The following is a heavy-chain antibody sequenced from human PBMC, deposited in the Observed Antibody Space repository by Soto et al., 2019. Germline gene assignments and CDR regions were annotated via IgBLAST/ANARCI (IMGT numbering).Heavy chain of an antibody. CDR1: GVSITSNY. Sequence: QVQLQESGPGLVKPSETLSLTCTVSGVSITSNYWNWIRQPPGKGLEWIGYIYHSASTKYNPSLKGRISTSVDTSKNQFSLKLSSVTAADTAVYYCARLNTVTTSSWNFDLWGRGTLVTVSS. CDR2: IYHSAST. V-gene: IGHV4-59*01. D-gene: IGHD4-17*01. CDR3: ARLNTVTTSSWNFDL. J-gene: IGHJ2*01.